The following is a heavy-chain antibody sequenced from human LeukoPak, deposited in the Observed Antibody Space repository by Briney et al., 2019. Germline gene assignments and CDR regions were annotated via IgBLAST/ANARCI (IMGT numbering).Heavy chain of an antibody. CDR1: GYTFSTSG. CDR2: ISANSVRS. Sequence: GASVKVSCKASGYTFSTSGLSWVRQAPGQGLEWMGWISANSVRSNYAQRLHDRVTMTSDTSTSTGYMDLRNLRSDDTAVYHCARGVYMDVWGTGTTVTVSS. J-gene: IGHJ6*03. CDR3: ARGVYMDV. V-gene: IGHV1-18*01.